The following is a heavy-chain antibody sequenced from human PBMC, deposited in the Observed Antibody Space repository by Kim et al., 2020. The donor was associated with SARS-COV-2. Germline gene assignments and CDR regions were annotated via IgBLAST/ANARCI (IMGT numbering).Heavy chain of an antibody. CDR3: ARAPITMIVVVTAFYY. CDR2: IYYSGST. V-gene: IGHV4-31*03. Sequence: SETLSLTCTVSGGSISSGGYYWSWIRQHPGKGLEWIGYIYYSGSTYYNPSLKSRVTISVDTSKNQFSLKLSSVTAADTAVYYCARAPITMIVVVTAFYYWGQGTLVTVSS. J-gene: IGHJ4*02. D-gene: IGHD3-22*01. CDR1: GGSISSGGYY.